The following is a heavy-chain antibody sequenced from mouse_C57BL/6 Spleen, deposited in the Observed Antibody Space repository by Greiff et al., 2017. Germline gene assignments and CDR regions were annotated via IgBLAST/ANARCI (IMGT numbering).Heavy chain of an antibody. D-gene: IGHD1-1*01. CDR2: ISNGGGST. CDR1: GFTFSDYY. Sequence: EVLLVESGGGLVQPGGSLKLPCAASGFTFSDYYMYWVRQTPEKRLEWVAYISNGGGSTYYPDTVKGRFPISRDNAKNTLYLQMSRLKSEDTAMYYCARPSQNYYGSSYPPYWYFDVWGTGTTVTVSS. V-gene: IGHV5-12*01. CDR3: ARPSQNYYGSSYPPYWYFDV. J-gene: IGHJ1*03.